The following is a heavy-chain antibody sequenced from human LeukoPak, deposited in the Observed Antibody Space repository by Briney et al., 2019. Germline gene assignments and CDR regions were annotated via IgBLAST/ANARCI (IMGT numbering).Heavy chain of an antibody. CDR1: GGSISCGDYY. CDR2: MYYSGST. CDR3: ARPYYYDSRIDP. Sequence: SQTLSLTCTVSGGSISCGDYYWSWIRQPPGKGLEWIAYMYYSGSTYYNPSLKSRVTMSADTSKNQLSLKLSSVTAADTAVYYCARPYYYDSRIDPWGQGILVTVSS. D-gene: IGHD3-22*01. V-gene: IGHV4-30-4*01. J-gene: IGHJ5*02.